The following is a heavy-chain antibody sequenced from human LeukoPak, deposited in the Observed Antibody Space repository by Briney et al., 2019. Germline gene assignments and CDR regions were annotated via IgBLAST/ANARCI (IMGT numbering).Heavy chain of an antibody. V-gene: IGHV3-48*02. CDR3: ARDLIPYATHYYYYGMDV. CDR1: GFTFSSYS. D-gene: IGHD2-21*01. Sequence: GGSLRLSCAASGFTFSSYSMNWVRQAPGKGLGWVSYISSSSSTIYYADSVKGRLTISRDNAKNSLYLQMNSLRDEDTAVYYCARDLIPYATHYYYYGMDVWGQGTTVTVSS. J-gene: IGHJ6*02. CDR2: ISSSSSTI.